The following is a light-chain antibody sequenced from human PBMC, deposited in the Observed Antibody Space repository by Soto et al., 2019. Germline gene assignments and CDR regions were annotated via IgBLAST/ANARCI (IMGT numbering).Light chain of an antibody. Sequence: QSALTQPPSVSGSPGQSVTISCTGTSSDVGSYNRVSWYQQPPCTAPKLMIYEVSNRPSGVPDRFSGSKSGNTASLTISGLQPEHEADYYCNSYTSSNTYVFGTGTKLTVL. CDR2: EVS. J-gene: IGLJ1*01. CDR1: SSDVGSYNR. CDR3: NSYTSSNTYV. V-gene: IGLV2-18*02.